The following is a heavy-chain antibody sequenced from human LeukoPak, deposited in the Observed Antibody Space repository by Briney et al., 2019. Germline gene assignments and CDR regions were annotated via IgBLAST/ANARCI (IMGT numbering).Heavy chain of an antibody. D-gene: IGHD3-10*01. CDR2: INHSGST. Sequence: SETLSLTCAVYGGSFSGYYWSWIRQAPGKGLEWIGEINHSGSTNYNPSLKSRVTISVDTSKDQFSLKLSSVTAADTAVYYCARVPLYYGSGSYFDYWGQGTLVTVSS. V-gene: IGHV4-34*01. CDR1: GGSFSGYY. J-gene: IGHJ4*02. CDR3: ARVPLYYGSGSYFDY.